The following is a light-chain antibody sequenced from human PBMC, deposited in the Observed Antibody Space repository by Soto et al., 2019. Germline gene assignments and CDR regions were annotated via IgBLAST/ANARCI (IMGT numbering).Light chain of an antibody. CDR1: SSNIGAGCD. CDR2: GNS. CDR3: QSYDSSLSGYV. Sequence: QSALTQPPSVSGAPGQRVTISCTGSSSNIGAGCDVLWYQQLPGTAPKLLIYGNSNRPSGVPDRFSGSKSGTSASLAITGLQAEDEADYYCQSYDSSLSGYVFGTGTKVTVL. V-gene: IGLV1-40*01. J-gene: IGLJ1*01.